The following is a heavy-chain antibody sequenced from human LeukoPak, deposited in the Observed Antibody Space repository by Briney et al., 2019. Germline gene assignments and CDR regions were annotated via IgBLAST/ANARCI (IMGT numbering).Heavy chain of an antibody. CDR1: GFTFSYFG. Sequence: PGRSLRLSCAASGFTFSYFGMHWVRQAPGKGLEWVALIWYDGSNKYYADSVKGRFTISRDNSNNTLYLQMNSLRVEDTAVYYCARDRSHSSDSTGYFPEYYFDYWGQGTLVTVSS. D-gene: IGHD3-22*01. V-gene: IGHV3-33*01. CDR3: ARDRSHSSDSTGYFPEYYFDY. J-gene: IGHJ4*02. CDR2: IWYDGSNK.